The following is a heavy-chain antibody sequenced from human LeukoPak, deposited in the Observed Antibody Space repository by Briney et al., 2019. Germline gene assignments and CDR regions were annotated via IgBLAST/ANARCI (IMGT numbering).Heavy chain of an antibody. CDR2: IRYDGSNK. CDR3: VKDPYTMVRGVIAPFDY. Sequence: GGSLRLSCAASGFTFSSYGMHWVRQAPGKGLEWVAFIRYDGSNKYYADSVKGRFTISRDNSKNTLYLQMNSLRAEDTAVYYCVKDPYTMVRGVIAPFDYWGQGTLVTVSS. CDR1: GFTFSSYG. J-gene: IGHJ4*02. D-gene: IGHD3-10*01. V-gene: IGHV3-30*02.